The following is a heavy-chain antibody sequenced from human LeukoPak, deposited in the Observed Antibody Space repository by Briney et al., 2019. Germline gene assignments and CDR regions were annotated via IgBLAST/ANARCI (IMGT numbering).Heavy chain of an antibody. D-gene: IGHD4-17*01. Sequence: GGSLRLSCAASGFTFSSYGMHWVRQAPGKGLEWVAFIRYDGSNKYYADSVKGRFTISRDNSKNTLYLQMNSLRAEDTAVYYCAKDRYGDYYNWFDPWGQGTLVSVSS. V-gene: IGHV3-30*02. CDR3: AKDRYGDYYNWFDP. CDR2: IRYDGSNK. CDR1: GFTFSSYG. J-gene: IGHJ5*02.